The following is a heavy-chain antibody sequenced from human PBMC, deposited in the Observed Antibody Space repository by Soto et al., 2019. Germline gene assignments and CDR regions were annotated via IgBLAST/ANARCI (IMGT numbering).Heavy chain of an antibody. CDR2: ITPMFGTG. CDR3: AQTLGSAVAGPGRFDL. Sequence: QVQLVQSGAEVKKPGSSVKVSCKASGGTFNRYAISWLRQAPGQGPEWMGGITPMFGTGNYAQKFQGRVTITADESTTTVHMELRRLTSEDTAVYYCAQTLGSAVAGPGRFDLWGRGTPVIVSS. V-gene: IGHV1-69*12. J-gene: IGHJ2*01. D-gene: IGHD6-19*01. CDR1: GGTFNRYA.